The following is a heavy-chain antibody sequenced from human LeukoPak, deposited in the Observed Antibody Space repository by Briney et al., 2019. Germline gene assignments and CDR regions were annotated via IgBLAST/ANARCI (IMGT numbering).Heavy chain of an antibody. J-gene: IGHJ5*02. Sequence: GGSLRLSCAASGFTFSSYAMHWVRQAPGKGLEYVSGISTNGGSTYYADSVKGRFTISRDNSKNTLFLQMGSLRAEDMAVYYCARDAGGFDPWGQGTLVTVSS. CDR3: ARDAGGFDP. V-gene: IGHV3-64*02. CDR2: ISTNGGST. D-gene: IGHD3-10*01. CDR1: GFTFSSYA.